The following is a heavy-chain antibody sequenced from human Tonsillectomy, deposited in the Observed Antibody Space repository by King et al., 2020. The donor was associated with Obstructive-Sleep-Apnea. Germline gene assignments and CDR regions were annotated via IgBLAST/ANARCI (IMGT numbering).Heavy chain of an antibody. CDR1: GGSFSGYY. D-gene: IGHD3-22*01. CDR2: INHSGST. J-gene: IGHJ4*02. CDR3: ARSRDPYSSGYPYPFGY. Sequence: VQLQQWGAGLLKPSETLSLTCAVYGGSFSGYYWSWIRQPPGKGLEWIGEINHSGSTNYNPSLKSRVTISVDTSTNQFSLKLSSVTAADTAVYYCARSRDPYSSGYPYPFGYWGQGTLVTVSS. V-gene: IGHV4-34*01.